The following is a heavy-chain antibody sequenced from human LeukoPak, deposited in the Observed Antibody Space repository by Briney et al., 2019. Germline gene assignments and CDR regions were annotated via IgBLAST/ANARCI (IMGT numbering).Heavy chain of an antibody. CDR3: ARPYYYGSGRPFYMDV. D-gene: IGHD3-10*01. CDR2: INHSGGT. Sequence: PSETLSLTCAVYGGSFSGYYWSWIRQPPGKGLEWIGEINHSGGTNYNPSLKSRVTISVDTSKNQFSLKLSSVTAADTAVYYCARPYYYGSGRPFYMDVWGEGTTVTIS. V-gene: IGHV4-34*01. CDR1: GGSFSGYY. J-gene: IGHJ6*03.